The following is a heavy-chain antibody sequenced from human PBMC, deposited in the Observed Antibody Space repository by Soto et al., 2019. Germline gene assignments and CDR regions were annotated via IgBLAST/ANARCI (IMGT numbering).Heavy chain of an antibody. CDR3: ARGVVVAATDNWFDP. V-gene: IGHV1-69*13. CDR1: GGTFSSYA. D-gene: IGHD2-15*01. J-gene: IGHJ5*02. Sequence: ASGKVSCKASGGTFSSYAISWVRQAPGQGLEWMGGIIPIFGTANYAQKFQGRVTITADESTSTAYMELSSLRSEDTAVYYCARGVVVAATDNWFDPWGQGTLVTVSS. CDR2: IIPIFGTA.